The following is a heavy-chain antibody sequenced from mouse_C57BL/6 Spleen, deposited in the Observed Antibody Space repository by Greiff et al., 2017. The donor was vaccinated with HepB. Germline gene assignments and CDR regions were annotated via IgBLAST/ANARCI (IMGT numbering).Heavy chain of an antibody. Sequence: VQLQQSGAELARPGASVKMSCKASGYTFTSYTMHWVKQRPGQGLEWIGYINPSSGYTKYNQKFKDKATLTADKSSSTAYMQLSSLTSEDAAVYYCASQGSNVDWFAYWGQGTLVTVSA. CDR1: GYTFTSYT. V-gene: IGHV1-4*01. J-gene: IGHJ3*01. CDR2: INPSSGYT. CDR3: ASQGSNVDWFAY. D-gene: IGHD2-5*01.